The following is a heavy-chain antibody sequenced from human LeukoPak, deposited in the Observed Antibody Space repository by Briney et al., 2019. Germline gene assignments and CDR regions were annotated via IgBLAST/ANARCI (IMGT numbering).Heavy chain of an antibody. CDR3: ARSMVRGVTTPYYYYYMDV. D-gene: IGHD3-10*01. Sequence: PSETLSLTCTVSGGSISSYYWSWIRQPPGKGLEWIGYIYYSGSTNYNPSLKSRVTISVDTSKNQFSLKLSSVTAADTAVYYCARSMVRGVTTPYYYYYMDVWGKGTTVTVSS. V-gene: IGHV4-59*01. CDR1: GGSISSYY. J-gene: IGHJ6*03. CDR2: IYYSGST.